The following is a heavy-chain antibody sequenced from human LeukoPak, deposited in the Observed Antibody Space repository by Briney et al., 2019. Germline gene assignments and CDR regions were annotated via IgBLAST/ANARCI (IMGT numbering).Heavy chain of an antibody. CDR2: LIPIFGAP. D-gene: IGHD4-23*01. V-gene: IGHV1-69*05. Sequence: GSSVKVSCKASGGTLRSYAISWVRQAPGQGLEWMGGLIPIFGAPNYAQKFQGRLTIATDESTGTLHMELSSLRSEDTAMYYCAREPYGGNAGVGWFDPWGQGTLVTVSS. CDR1: GGTLRSYA. CDR3: AREPYGGNAGVGWFDP. J-gene: IGHJ5*02.